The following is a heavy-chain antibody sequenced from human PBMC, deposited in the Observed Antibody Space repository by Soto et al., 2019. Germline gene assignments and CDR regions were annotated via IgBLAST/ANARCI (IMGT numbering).Heavy chain of an antibody. CDR3: ARGRYGDY. CDR1: GYTFTSYG. D-gene: IGHD1-1*01. Sequence: QVHLVQSGAEVKKPGASVKVSCKASGYTFTSYGTTWVRQAPGQGLEWMGWISAHNGNTDYAQKPQGRVIVTRDTSTSTAYMELRSLRSDDTAVYYCARGRYGDYWGQGALVTVSS. V-gene: IGHV1-18*01. CDR2: ISAHNGNT. J-gene: IGHJ4*02.